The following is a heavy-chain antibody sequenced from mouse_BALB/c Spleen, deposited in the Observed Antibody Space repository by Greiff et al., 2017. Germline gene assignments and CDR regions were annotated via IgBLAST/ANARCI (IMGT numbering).Heavy chain of an antibody. CDR2: IDTSDSYT. CDR3: ARSRVYDGYYYAMDY. CDR1: GYTFTDYW. Sequence: QVQLQQSGAELVMPGASVKMSCKASGYTFTDYWMHWVKQRPGQGLEWIGAIDTSDSYTSYNQKFKGKATLTVDESSSTAYMQLSSLTSEDSAVYYCARSRVYDGYYYAMDYWGQGTSVTVSS. V-gene: IGHV1-69*01. J-gene: IGHJ4*01. D-gene: IGHD2-3*01.